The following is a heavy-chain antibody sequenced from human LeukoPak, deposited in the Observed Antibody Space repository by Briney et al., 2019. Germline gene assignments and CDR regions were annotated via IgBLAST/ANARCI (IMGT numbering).Heavy chain of an antibody. CDR3: ARRMRTVTDTFDV. J-gene: IGHJ3*01. V-gene: IGHV4-59*08. D-gene: IGHD4-11*01. CDR2: VYSSGTT. CDR1: GDSLTSHF. Sequence: SESLSLTCTVFGDSLTSHFWSWIRQPPGKGLEWIGYVYSSGTTNYNPSLTSRVSISMDTSKKQISLRLTSLTAADTAVYYCARRMRTVTDTFDVWGRGHLVTVS.